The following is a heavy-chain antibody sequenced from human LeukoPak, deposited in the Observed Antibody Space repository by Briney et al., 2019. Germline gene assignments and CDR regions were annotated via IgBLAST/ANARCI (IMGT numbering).Heavy chain of an antibody. CDR1: GFTFGSYE. V-gene: IGHV3-48*03. J-gene: IGHJ4*02. Sequence: QPGGSLRLSCAASGFTFGSYEMTWVRPAPGKGLEWISYISSSGSTRYYADSVKGRFTVSRDNAKNSLYLQMNSLRAEDTAVYYCARDLPATASYTFDYWGQGTLVTISS. D-gene: IGHD2-21*02. CDR3: ARDLPATASYTFDY. CDR2: ISSSGSTR.